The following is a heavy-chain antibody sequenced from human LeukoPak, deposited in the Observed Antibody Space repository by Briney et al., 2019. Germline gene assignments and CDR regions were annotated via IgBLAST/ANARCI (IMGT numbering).Heavy chain of an antibody. CDR2: IKQDGSEK. Sequence: GGSLRLPCAASGFTFSSYWMSWVRQAPGKGLEWVANIKQDGSEKYYVDSVKGRFTISRDNAKNSLYLQMNSLRAEDTAVYYCARDIGVGAFDYWGQGTLVTVSS. CDR1: GFTFSSYW. D-gene: IGHD3-3*01. CDR3: ARDIGVGAFDY. V-gene: IGHV3-7*03. J-gene: IGHJ4*02.